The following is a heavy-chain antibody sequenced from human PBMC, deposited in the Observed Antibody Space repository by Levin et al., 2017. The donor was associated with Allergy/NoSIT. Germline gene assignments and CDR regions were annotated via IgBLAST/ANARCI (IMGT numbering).Heavy chain of an antibody. V-gene: IGHV3-23*01. J-gene: IGHJ5*02. D-gene: IGHD6-19*01. CDR2: ISGSGGST. CDR1: GFTFSNYA. CDR3: AKTLGSGWPNWFDP. Sequence: PAASVKVSCAASGFTFSNYAMTWVRQAPGKGLEWVSAISGSGGSTYYADSVKGRFTISRDNSKNTLYLQMNSLRAEDTGVYYCAKTLGSGWPNWFDPWGQGTLVTVSS.